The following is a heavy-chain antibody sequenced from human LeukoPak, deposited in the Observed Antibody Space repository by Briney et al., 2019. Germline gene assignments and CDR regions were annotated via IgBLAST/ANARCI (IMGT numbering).Heavy chain of an antibody. J-gene: IGHJ5*02. V-gene: IGHV1-69*01. CDR1: GGTFSSYA. CDR3: ASEVPAAMRNWFDP. CDR2: IIPIFGTA. Sequence: APVKVSCKASGGTFSSYAISWVRQAPGQGLEWMGGIIPIFGTANYAQKFQGRVTITADESTSTAYMELSSLRSEDTAVYYCASEVPAAMRNWFDPWGQGTLVTVSS. D-gene: IGHD2-2*01.